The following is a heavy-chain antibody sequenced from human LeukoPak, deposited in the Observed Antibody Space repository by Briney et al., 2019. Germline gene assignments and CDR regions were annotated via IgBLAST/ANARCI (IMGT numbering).Heavy chain of an antibody. CDR1: GFTVSTNS. D-gene: IGHD6-19*01. CDR3: ARARKESGIAVAGQIDY. CDR2: INHSGST. J-gene: IGHJ4*02. V-gene: IGHV4-34*01. Sequence: GSLRLSCTVSGFTVSTNSMSWVRQAPGKGLEWIGEINHSGSTNYNPSLKSRVTISVDTSKNQFSLKLSSVTAADTAVYYCARARKESGIAVAGQIDYWGQGTLVTVSS.